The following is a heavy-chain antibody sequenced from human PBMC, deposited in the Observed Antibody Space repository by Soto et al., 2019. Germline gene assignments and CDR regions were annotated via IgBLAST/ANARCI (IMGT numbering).Heavy chain of an antibody. CDR1: GGTFNTYA. CDR3: AREVQVHTPAFVY. D-gene: IGHD3-10*01. J-gene: IGHJ4*02. Sequence: QVQLVQAGAEMKKPGSSVKVSCQSSGGTFNTYAMNWVRQAPGQGPEWMGDISPMFGAANYAPKCQGRVTITADESTVTSYMQLSSLTSEDTALYFCAREVQVHTPAFVYWGQGTLVTVSS. V-gene: IGHV1-69*19. CDR2: ISPMFGAA.